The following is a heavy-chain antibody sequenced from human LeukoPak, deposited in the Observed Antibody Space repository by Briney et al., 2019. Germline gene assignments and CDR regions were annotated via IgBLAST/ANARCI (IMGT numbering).Heavy chain of an antibody. CDR1: GFTFIDYC. Sequence: GASVRVSFKAAGFTFIDYCSHWVRQAPGQGPEWMGWIDLNNGATKYAPKFQGRVTITRDTSINTAYMELSSLTSDDTAVYYCARDSTAAAGSYFDYWGQGTLVTVSS. CDR2: IDLNNGAT. J-gene: IGHJ4*02. CDR3: ARDSTAAAGSYFDY. D-gene: IGHD6-13*01. V-gene: IGHV1-2*02.